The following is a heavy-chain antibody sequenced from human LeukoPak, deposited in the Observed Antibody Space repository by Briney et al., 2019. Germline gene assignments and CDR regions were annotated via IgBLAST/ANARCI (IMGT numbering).Heavy chain of an antibody. CDR1: GGSISSYY. J-gene: IGHJ4*02. V-gene: IGHV4-59*01. Sequence: KPSETLSLTCTVSGGSISSYYWSWIRQPPGKGLEWIGYIYYSGSTNYNPSLKSRVTISVDTSKNQFSLKLSSVTAADTAVYYCARDYDFWSGYYPYWGQGTLVTVSS. D-gene: IGHD3-3*01. CDR2: IYYSGST. CDR3: ARDYDFWSGYYPY.